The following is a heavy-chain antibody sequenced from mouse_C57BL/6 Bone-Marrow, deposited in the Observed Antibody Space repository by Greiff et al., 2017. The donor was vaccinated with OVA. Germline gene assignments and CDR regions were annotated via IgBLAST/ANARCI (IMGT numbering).Heavy chain of an antibody. D-gene: IGHD2-5*01. V-gene: IGHV2-6*03. CDR1: GFSLTSYG. CDR2: IWSDGST. J-gene: IGHJ4*01. Sequence: VKVVESGPGLVAPSQSLSITCTVSGFSLTSYGVHWVRQPPGKGLEWLVVIWSDGSTTYNSALKSRLSISKDNSKSQVFLKMNSLQTDDTAMYYCARYDSNYDYYAMDYWGQGTSVTVSS. CDR3: ARYDSNYDYYAMDY.